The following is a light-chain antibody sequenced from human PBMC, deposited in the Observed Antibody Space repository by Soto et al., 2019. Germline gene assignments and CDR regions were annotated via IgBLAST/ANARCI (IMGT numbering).Light chain of an antibody. CDR1: QGIRNN. CDR2: GTS. J-gene: IGKJ1*01. Sequence: DIKRTQSPPSMFPSVGDRVTITCRASQGIRNNLGCYQQKPGKAPKRLIYGTSNLQYGAPSRFSGSGSGTEFTLTIRSLKPDDFATYYCQQYNSHWTFGQGTKVDI. CDR3: QQYNSHWT. V-gene: IGKV1-17*01.